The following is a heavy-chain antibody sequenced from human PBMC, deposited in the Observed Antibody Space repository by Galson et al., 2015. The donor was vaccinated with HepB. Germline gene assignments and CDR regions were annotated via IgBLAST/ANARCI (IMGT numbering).Heavy chain of an antibody. Sequence: SLRLSCAASGFTFSSFGMTWVRQAPGKGLEWVSVISGSGGNTDYADSVKGRFTISRDNSKSTLYLQMNGLRAEDTAVYYCAIPGGVTTKWFGNDAFDFWGQGTMVTVSS. V-gene: IGHV3-23*01. D-gene: IGHD2-21*02. J-gene: IGHJ3*01. CDR2: ISGSGGNT. CDR3: AIPGGVTTKWFGNDAFDF. CDR1: GFTFSSFG.